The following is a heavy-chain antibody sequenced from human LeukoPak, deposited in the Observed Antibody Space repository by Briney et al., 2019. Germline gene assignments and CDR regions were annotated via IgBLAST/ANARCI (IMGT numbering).Heavy chain of an antibody. CDR1: GDSISSSSYY. D-gene: IGHD1-26*01. CDR2: VNYSGIT. CDR3: ARQRLWADY. J-gene: IGHJ4*02. Sequence: PSETLSLTCTVSGDSISSSSYYWGWIRQPPGAGLEWIGIVNYSGITYYTPSLKSRVTISVDTSRNQFSLRLNSVTAADTAVYYCARQRLWADYWGQGILVTVSS. V-gene: IGHV4-39*01.